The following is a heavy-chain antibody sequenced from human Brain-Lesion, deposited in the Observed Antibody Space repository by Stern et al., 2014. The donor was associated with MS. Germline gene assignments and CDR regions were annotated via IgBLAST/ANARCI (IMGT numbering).Heavy chain of an antibody. CDR3: AGEEDIRYCSGGSCTGNWFDP. Sequence: QVQLVQSGPGLVKPSETLSLTCTVAGGSVSSTSYAWAWIRQPPGKGLEWIGTIYYSGNTYYSPSLKSRITISLDKSKNQFSLQRRSVTAADTAVYYCAGEEDIRYCSGGSCTGNWFDPWGQGTLVTVSS. CDR1: GGSVSSTSYA. CDR2: IYYSGNT. D-gene: IGHD2-15*01. J-gene: IGHJ5*02. V-gene: IGHV4-39*01.